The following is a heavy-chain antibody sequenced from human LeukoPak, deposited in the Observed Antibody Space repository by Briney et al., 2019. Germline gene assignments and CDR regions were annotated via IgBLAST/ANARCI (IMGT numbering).Heavy chain of an antibody. D-gene: IGHD6-13*01. V-gene: IGHV4-39*07. CDR1: GGSISSSSYY. CDR3: ARGRGKRIAAAGSRYRTSYVMDV. Sequence: SETLSLTCTVSGGSISSSSYYWGWIRQPPGKGLEWIGEVHLSRSTNYNPSLKSRVTISVDTSKNQFSLKLSSVTAAATAVYYCARGRGKRIAAAGSRYRTSYVMDVWGQGTTVTVSS. J-gene: IGHJ6*02. CDR2: VHLSRST.